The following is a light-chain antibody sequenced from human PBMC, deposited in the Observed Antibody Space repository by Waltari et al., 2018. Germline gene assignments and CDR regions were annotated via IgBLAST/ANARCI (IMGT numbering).Light chain of an antibody. Sequence: QSVLTQPPSVSGAPGPRVPISCPGSRSNIRAGYALHWSQPLPGTAPKLLIYGNSNRPSGVPDRFSGSKSGTSASLAITGLQAEDEADYYCQSYDSSLSVFVVFGGGTKLTVL. CDR1: RSNIRAGYA. J-gene: IGLJ2*01. CDR2: GNS. V-gene: IGLV1-40*01. CDR3: QSYDSSLSVFVV.